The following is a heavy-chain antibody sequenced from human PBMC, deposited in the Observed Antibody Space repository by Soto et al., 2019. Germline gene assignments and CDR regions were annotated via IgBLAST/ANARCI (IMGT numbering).Heavy chain of an antibody. D-gene: IGHD1-20*01. CDR3: ARDMTGTAANGMDV. J-gene: IGHJ6*02. Sequence: SETLSLTCTVSGGSVSSGSYYWSWIRQPPGKGLEWIGYIYYSGSTNYNPSFKSRVTISVDTSKNQFSLKLSSVTAADTAVYYCARDMTGTAANGMDVWGQGTTVTVSS. V-gene: IGHV4-61*01. CDR1: GGSVSSGSYY. CDR2: IYYSGST.